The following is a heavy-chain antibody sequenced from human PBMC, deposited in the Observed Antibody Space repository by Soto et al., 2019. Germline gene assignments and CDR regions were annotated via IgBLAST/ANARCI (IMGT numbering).Heavy chain of an antibody. CDR2: ISGSGGST. CDR1: GFTFSSYA. J-gene: IGHJ4*02. V-gene: IGHV3-23*01. D-gene: IGHD6-19*01. Sequence: EVQLLESGGGLVQPGGSLRLSCAASGFTFSSYAMSWVRQAPGKGLEWVSAISGSGGSTYYADSGKGRFTISRDNSKTPLYLQMNSLRAEDTAVYYCAVGYSSGWYGGPLDYWGQGTLVTVSS. CDR3: AVGYSSGWYGGPLDY.